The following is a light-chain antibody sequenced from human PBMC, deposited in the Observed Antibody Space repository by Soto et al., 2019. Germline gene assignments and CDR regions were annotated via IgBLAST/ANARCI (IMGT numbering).Light chain of an antibody. V-gene: IGLV2-14*01. CDR3: SSYTSSSTRWL. J-gene: IGLJ3*02. CDR2: DVS. CDR1: SSDVGGYNY. Sequence: QSVLTQPASVSGYPGQSITISCTGTSSDVGGYNYVSWYQQHPGKAPKLMIYDVSNRPSGVSNRFSGSKSGNTASLTISGLQAEDEADYYCSSYTSSSTRWLFGGGTKLTVL.